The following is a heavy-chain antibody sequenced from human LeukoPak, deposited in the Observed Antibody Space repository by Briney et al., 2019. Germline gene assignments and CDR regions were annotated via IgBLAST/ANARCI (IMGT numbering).Heavy chain of an antibody. CDR2: ISWNSGEI. Sequence: GGSLRLSCAASGFTFDDYAMHWVRQAPGKGLEWVPGISWNSGEIVYADSVKGRFTISRDNSKNTLYLQMNSLRAEDTAVYYCAAGAARMKYYFDYWGQGTLVTVSS. CDR1: GFTFDDYA. J-gene: IGHJ4*02. V-gene: IGHV3-9*01. CDR3: AAGAARMKYYFDY. D-gene: IGHD2-15*01.